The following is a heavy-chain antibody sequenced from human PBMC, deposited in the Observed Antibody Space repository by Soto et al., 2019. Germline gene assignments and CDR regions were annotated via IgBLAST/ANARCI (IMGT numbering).Heavy chain of an antibody. CDR2: ISSSSTI. J-gene: IGHJ6*03. Sequence: GGSLRLSCAASGFTFSSYSMNWVRQAPGKGLEWVSYISSSSTIYYADSVKGRFTISRDNAKNSLYLQMNSLRAEDTAVYYCARRIGYYYGSGSYYKDYYYYMDVWGKGTTVTVSS. V-gene: IGHV3-48*01. CDR1: GFTFSSYS. D-gene: IGHD3-10*01. CDR3: ARRIGYYYGSGSYYKDYYYYMDV.